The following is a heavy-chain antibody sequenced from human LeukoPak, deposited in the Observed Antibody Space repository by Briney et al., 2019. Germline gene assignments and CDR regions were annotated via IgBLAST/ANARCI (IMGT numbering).Heavy chain of an antibody. V-gene: IGHV1-69*13. Sequence: SVKVSCKASGGTFSSYAISWVRQAPGQGLEWMGGIIPIFGTANYAQKFQGRVTITADESTSTAYMELSSLRSEDTAVYYCARDLHYYDSSGHTARYFDYWGQGTLVTVSS. J-gene: IGHJ4*02. D-gene: IGHD3-22*01. CDR2: IIPIFGTA. CDR1: GGTFSSYA. CDR3: ARDLHYYDSSGHTARYFDY.